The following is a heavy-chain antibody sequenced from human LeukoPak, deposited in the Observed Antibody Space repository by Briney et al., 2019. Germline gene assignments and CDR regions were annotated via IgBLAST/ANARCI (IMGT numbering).Heavy chain of an antibody. CDR2: ISSSSSYI. CDR1: GFTFSSYS. J-gene: IGHJ4*02. V-gene: IGHV3-21*01. D-gene: IGHD3-10*01. Sequence: GGSLRLSCAASGFTFSSYSMNWDRQAPGKGLEWVSSISSSSSYIYYADSVKGRFTISRDNAKNSLYLQMNSLRAEDTAVYYCARVFGLYYSSGSYAQIDYWGQGTLVTVSS. CDR3: ARVFGLYYSSGSYAQIDY.